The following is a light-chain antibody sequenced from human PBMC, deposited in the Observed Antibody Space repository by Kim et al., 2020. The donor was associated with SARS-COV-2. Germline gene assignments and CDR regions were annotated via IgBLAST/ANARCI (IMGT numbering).Light chain of an antibody. CDR1: QNINNN. V-gene: IGKV1-39*01. J-gene: IGKJ4*01. CDR2: AAS. Sequence: ASVGDRVTNTCRPSQNINNNLNWYQQKSGKPPKLLFFAASNLQRGVPSWFSASGSGTNFTLTITSVQPEDFATYYCQQSYRTPLTFGGGTKVDIK. CDR3: QQSYRTPLT.